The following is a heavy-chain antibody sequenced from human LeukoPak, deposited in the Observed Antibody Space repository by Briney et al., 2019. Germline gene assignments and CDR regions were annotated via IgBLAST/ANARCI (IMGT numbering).Heavy chain of an antibody. CDR3: AKVGIVGVTKGNFDY. J-gene: IGHJ4*02. CDR1: GFTFSSYA. D-gene: IGHD1-26*01. CDR2: ISYDGSNK. V-gene: IGHV3-30-3*01. Sequence: GGSLRLSCAASGFTFSSYAMHWVRQAPGKGLEWVAIISYDGSNKYFADSVKGRFTISRDNSKNTLYLQMNSLRAEDTAVYYCAKVGIVGVTKGNFDYWGQGTLVTVSS.